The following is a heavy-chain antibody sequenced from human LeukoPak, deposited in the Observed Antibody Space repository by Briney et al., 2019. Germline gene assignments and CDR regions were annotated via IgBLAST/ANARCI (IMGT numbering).Heavy chain of an antibody. CDR2: FDPEDGET. J-gene: IGHJ6*02. D-gene: IGHD1-1*01. CDR1: GYTLTELS. V-gene: IGHV1-24*01. CDR3: ATPGGYNGYGMDV. Sequence: ASVKVSCKLSGYTLTELSMHWVRQAPGKGLEGMGGFDPEDGETIYAQKFQGRVTMTEDTSTDTAYMELSSLRSEDTAVYYCATPGGYNGYGMDVWGQGTTVTVSS.